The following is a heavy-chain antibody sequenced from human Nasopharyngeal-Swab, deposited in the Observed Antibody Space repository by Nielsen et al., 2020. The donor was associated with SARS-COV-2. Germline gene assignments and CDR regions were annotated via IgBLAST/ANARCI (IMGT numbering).Heavy chain of an antibody. Sequence: WIRQPPGKGLEWIGEINHSGSTNYNPSLKSRVTISVGTSKNQFSLKLSSVTAADTAVYYCASVGSSSWYQLWFDPWGQGTLVTVSS. CDR3: ASVGSSSWYQLWFDP. V-gene: IGHV4-34*01. J-gene: IGHJ5*02. D-gene: IGHD6-13*01. CDR2: INHSGST.